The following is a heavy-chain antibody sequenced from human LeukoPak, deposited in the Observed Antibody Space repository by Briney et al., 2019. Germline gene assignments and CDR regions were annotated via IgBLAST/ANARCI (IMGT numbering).Heavy chain of an antibody. CDR1: GYTFTGYY. V-gene: IGHV1-2*04. J-gene: IGHJ4*02. CDR2: INPNSGGT. D-gene: IGHD3-16*01. CDR3: AREREGDTFDY. Sequence: ASVKVSCKASGYTFTGYYMHWVRQAPGQGLEWMGWINPNSGGTNYAQEFQGWVTMTRDTSISTAYMELSRLRSDDTAVYYCAREREGDTFDYWGQGTLVTVSS.